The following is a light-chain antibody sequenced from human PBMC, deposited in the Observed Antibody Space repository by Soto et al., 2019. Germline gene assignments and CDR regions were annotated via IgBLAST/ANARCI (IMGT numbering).Light chain of an antibody. Sequence: EIVMTQSPATLSVFPGERASVSCRASQSIRDNLAWYQQTPGRAPRLLIYGASIRATGVPARFSGSGSGTEFTLTISSLQSEDFAVYYCQQYDYWPPYTVGQGTKVEI. CDR1: QSIRDN. J-gene: IGKJ2*01. CDR3: QQYDYWPPYT. V-gene: IGKV3-15*01. CDR2: GAS.